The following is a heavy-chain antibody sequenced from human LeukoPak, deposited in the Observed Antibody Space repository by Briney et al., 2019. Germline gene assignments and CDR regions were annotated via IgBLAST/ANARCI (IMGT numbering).Heavy chain of an antibody. J-gene: IGHJ4*02. CDR1: GGSFRGYY. CDR3: ARHSTFFGVVIIKGRVRGPFDY. Sequence: PSETLSLTCAVYGGSFRGYYWSWIRQPPGKGLEWIGEINHSGSTNYNPSLKSRVTISVDTSKNQFSLKLSSVTAADTAVYYCARHSTFFGVVIIKGRVRGPFDYWGQGTLVTVSS. V-gene: IGHV4-34*01. CDR2: INHSGST. D-gene: IGHD3-3*01.